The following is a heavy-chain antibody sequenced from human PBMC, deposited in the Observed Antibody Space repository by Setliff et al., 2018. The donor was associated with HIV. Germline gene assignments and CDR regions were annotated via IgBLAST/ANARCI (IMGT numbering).Heavy chain of an antibody. V-gene: IGHV4-34*01. J-gene: IGHJ4*02. Sequence: SETLSLTCAVYGGSFSGYYWSWIRQPPGKGLEWIGSIYYSGITYYNPSLKSRVTISVDTSKNQFSLKLSSVTAADTAVYYCARHASRDGYNFAYWGQGTQVTVSS. CDR2: IYYSGIT. CDR1: GGSFSGYY. CDR3: ARHASRDGYNFAY. D-gene: IGHD3-22*01.